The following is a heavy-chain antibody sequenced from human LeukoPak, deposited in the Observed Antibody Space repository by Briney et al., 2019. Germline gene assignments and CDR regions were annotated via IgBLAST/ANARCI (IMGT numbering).Heavy chain of an antibody. CDR1: GFTFSNYA. V-gene: IGHV3-23*01. J-gene: IGHJ3*02. CDR2: ISTRGGTT. Sequence: GGSLRLSCAASGFTFSNYAMSWVRQAPGKGLEWVSAISTRGGTTYYADSVKGRFTISRDNSKNTLYLQLNSLRADDTAVYYCARGLFLSGYLDAFDIWGQGTVVTVSS. D-gene: IGHD3-22*01. CDR3: ARGLFLSGYLDAFDI.